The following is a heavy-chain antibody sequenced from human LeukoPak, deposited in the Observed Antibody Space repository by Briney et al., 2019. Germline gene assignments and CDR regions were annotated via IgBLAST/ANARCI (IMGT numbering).Heavy chain of an antibody. V-gene: IGHV1-69*01. D-gene: IGHD5-12*01. J-gene: IGHJ6*02. CDR3: ARASDSGYERYYYGMDV. CDR1: GGTFSSYA. CDR2: IIPIFGTA. Sequence: AASVKVSCTASGGTFSSYAISWVRQAPGQGLEWMGGIIPIFGTANYAQKFQGRVTITADESTSTAYMELSSLRSEDTAVYYCARASDSGYERYYYGMDVWGQGTTVTVSS.